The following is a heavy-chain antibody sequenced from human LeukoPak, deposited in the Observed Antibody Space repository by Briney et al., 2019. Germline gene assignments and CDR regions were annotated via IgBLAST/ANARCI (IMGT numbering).Heavy chain of an antibody. D-gene: IGHD2-2*01. V-gene: IGHV4-61*02. Sequence: SETLSLTCTVSGGSISSGSYYWSWIRQPAGKGLEWIGRIYTSGSTNYNPSLKSRVTISVDTSKNQFSLKLSSVTAADTAVYYCARDSQVVESDYYYYMDVWGKGTTVTVSS. CDR3: ARDSQVVESDYYYYMDV. CDR1: GGSISSGSYY. J-gene: IGHJ6*03. CDR2: IYTSGST.